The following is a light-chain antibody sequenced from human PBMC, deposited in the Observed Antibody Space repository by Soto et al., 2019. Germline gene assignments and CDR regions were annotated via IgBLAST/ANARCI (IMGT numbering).Light chain of an antibody. J-gene: IGKJ1*01. Sequence: EVVLTQSPFTLSVTPGERVTLSCMASESVGSNLAWYQQKPGQAPRLLIYGASKRATGIPDRFSGSGSGTDFTLTISRLEPEDFAVYCCQQYGSSPRTFGQGTKVDI. CDR3: QQYGSSPRT. V-gene: IGKV3-20*01. CDR1: ESVGSN. CDR2: GAS.